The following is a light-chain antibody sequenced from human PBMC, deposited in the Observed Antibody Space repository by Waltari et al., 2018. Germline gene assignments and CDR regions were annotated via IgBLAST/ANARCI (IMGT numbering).Light chain of an antibody. CDR2: VNSDGSH. Sequence: QLVVTQSPSASASLGASVKLTCTLSSGHSSNVIAWLQQQPEKGPRYLMKVNSDGSHSRGDGIPHRFSGSSSGAERYLTISSLQAEDEADYYCQTGGHGTWVFGGGTKLTVL. CDR3: QTGGHGTWV. V-gene: IGLV4-69*01. J-gene: IGLJ3*02. CDR1: SGHSSNV.